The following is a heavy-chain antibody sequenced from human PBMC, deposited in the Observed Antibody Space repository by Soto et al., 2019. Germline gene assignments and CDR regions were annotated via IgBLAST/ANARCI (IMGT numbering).Heavy chain of an antibody. J-gene: IGHJ4*02. CDR2: VNPGNGTT. V-gene: IGHV1-2*02. D-gene: IGHD2-8*01. Sequence: ASVKVSCKXSGYTFTAYYMHWVRQAPGQGLEWMGWVNPGNGTTSFAQKFQGRVTMTRDTSISTAYMELSGLRSEDTAMYYCARDTYANFDYWGQGTLVTVSS. CDR3: ARDTYANFDY. CDR1: GYTFTAYY.